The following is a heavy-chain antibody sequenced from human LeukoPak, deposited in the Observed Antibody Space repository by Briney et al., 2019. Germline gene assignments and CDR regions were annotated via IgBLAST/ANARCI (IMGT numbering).Heavy chain of an antibody. D-gene: IGHD6-13*01. V-gene: IGHV3-21*01. J-gene: IGHJ4*02. CDR1: GFTFSSYS. Sequence: PGGSLRLSCAASGFTFSSYSMNWVRQAPGKGLEWVSSISSSSSYIYYADSVKGRFTVSRDNAKNSLYLQMNSLRAEDTAVYYCAMEGMGFAYWGQGTLVTVSS. CDR3: AMEGMGFAY. CDR2: ISSSSSYI.